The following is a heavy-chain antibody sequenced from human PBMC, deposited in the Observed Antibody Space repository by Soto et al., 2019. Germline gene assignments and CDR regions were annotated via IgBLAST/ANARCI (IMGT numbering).Heavy chain of an antibody. CDR3: ARERVPGATRPDYYYYGMDV. V-gene: IGHV1-2*04. D-gene: IGHD2-2*01. CDR1: GYTFTDYY. CDR2: INPNSGGT. Sequence: ASVKVSCKAFGYTFTDYYVHRVRQAPGQGLEWMGWINPNSGGTNYAQKFQGWVAMTRDTSISTAYMEVSSLKSDDTAVYYCARERVPGATRPDYYYYGMDVWGQGTTVTVSS. J-gene: IGHJ6*02.